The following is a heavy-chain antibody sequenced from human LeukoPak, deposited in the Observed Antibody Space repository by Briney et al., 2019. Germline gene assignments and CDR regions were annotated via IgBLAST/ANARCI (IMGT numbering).Heavy chain of an antibody. J-gene: IGHJ4*02. V-gene: IGHV1-46*01. D-gene: IGHD1-26*01. CDR2: LNPSGGST. Sequence: ASVKVSCKASGYTVTSYYMHWVRQAPGQGLEWMGILNPSGGSTSYAQKFQGRATLTRATSTSTVYMELSSLRSEDTAIYYCARGSGSYYCFDYWGQGTLVTVSS. CDR1: GYTVTSYY. CDR3: ARGSGSYYCFDY.